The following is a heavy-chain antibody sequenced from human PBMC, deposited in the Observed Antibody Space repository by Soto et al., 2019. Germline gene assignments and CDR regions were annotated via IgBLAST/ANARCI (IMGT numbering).Heavy chain of an antibody. D-gene: IGHD2-15*01. CDR1: GYTSTSYD. CDR3: ARHYCSGGSCYSPWFDP. V-gene: IGHV1-8*01. Sequence: QVQLVQSGAEVKKPGASVKVSCKASGYTSTSYDINWVRQATGQGLEWMGWMNPNSGNTGYAQKFQGRVTMTRNTSISTAYMELSSLRSEDTAVYYCARHYCSGGSCYSPWFDPWGQGTLVTVSS. J-gene: IGHJ5*02. CDR2: MNPNSGNT.